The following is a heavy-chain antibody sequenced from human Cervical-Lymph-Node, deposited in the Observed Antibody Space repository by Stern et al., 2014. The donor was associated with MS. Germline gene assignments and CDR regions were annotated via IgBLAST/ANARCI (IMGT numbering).Heavy chain of an antibody. Sequence: VQLVESGAEVTKPGSSVKVSCKASVGTFSKFPRSWVRQAPGQGLEWMGGVFPVFGTPTYAQEFRGRVTITADVSTSTVYMELSSLRSDDTAVYYCALSSETSDRWYSLGYDLWGQGTLVTVSS. CDR2: VFPVFGTP. CDR3: ALSSETSDRWYSLGYDL. V-gene: IGHV1-69*01. J-gene: IGHJ5*02. D-gene: IGHD6-13*01. CDR1: VGTFSKFP.